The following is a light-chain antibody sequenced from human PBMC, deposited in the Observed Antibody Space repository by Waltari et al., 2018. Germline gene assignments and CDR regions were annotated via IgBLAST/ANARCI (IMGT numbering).Light chain of an antibody. CDR3: QQSYSTPYT. Sequence: DIQMTQSPSSLSASAGDRVTITCRTSQNIYTSLNWFQQKPGKAPEVLIYAASNLQSDVPPRFSGSGSGSEFTLTISSLQPEDFATYYCQQSYSTPYTFGPGTTVDV. CDR1: QNIYTS. CDR2: AAS. J-gene: IGKJ3*01. V-gene: IGKV1-39*01.